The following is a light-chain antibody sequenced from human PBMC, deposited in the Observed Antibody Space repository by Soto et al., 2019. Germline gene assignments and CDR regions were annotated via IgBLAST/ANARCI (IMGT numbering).Light chain of an antibody. V-gene: IGLV1-44*01. Sequence: QCVLNHPPSASGTPVQRXXXXXXXSSSNIGSNTVNWYQQLPGTAPKLLIYSNNQRPSGVPDRFSGSKSGTSASLAISGLQSEDEADYYCAAWDDSLNGYVFGTGTKVTVL. J-gene: IGLJ1*01. CDR3: AAWDDSLNGYV. CDR1: SSNIGSNT. CDR2: SNN.